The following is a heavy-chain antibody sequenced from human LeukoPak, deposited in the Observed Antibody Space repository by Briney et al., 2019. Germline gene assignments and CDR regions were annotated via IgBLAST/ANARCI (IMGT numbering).Heavy chain of an antibody. CDR3: ARELSEYYDSSGYYGTIAGYYYYYGMGV. D-gene: IGHD3-22*01. CDR1: GGTFSSYA. V-gene: IGHV1-69*04. CDR2: IIPILGIA. Sequence: GASVKVSCQASGGTFSSYAISWVRQAPGQGLEWMGRIIPILGIANYAQKFQGRVTITADKSTSTAYMELSSLRSEDTAVYYCARELSEYYDSSGYYGTIAGYYYYYGMGVWGQGTTVTVSS. J-gene: IGHJ6*02.